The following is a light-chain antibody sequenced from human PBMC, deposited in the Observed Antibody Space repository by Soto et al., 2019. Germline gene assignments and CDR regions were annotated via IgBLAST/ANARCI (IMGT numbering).Light chain of an antibody. Sequence: EIVLTQSPGTLSLSPGEGATLSCRAIQSVSTNFFAWYQQKPGQAPRLLIYGASTRATGIPDRFSGSGSGTDFTLTISRLEPEDFAVYYCQQYGRTSWTFGQGTKVDIK. CDR3: QQYGRTSWT. J-gene: IGKJ1*01. CDR2: GAS. V-gene: IGKV3-20*01. CDR1: QSVSTNF.